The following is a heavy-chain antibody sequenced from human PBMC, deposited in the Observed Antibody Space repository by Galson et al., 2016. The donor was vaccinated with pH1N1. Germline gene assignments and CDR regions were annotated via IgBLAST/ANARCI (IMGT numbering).Heavy chain of an antibody. J-gene: IGHJ4*02. D-gene: IGHD1-26*01. CDR2: INPIGGMA. Sequence: SVKVSCKASGGIFNNYAISWVRQAPGEGLQWMGVINPIGGMATYTQNFQDRLTMTVDASTSTVYMELTSLRSEDTAVYYCVRDLGRLRDFWGQGTLVTVSS. V-gene: IGHV1-69*10. CDR1: GGIFNNYA. CDR3: VRDLGRLRDF.